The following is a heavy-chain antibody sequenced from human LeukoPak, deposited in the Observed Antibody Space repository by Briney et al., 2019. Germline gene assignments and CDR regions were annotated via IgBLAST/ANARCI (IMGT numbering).Heavy chain of an antibody. J-gene: IGHJ4*02. V-gene: IGHV3-21*01. CDR3: ARDLAVGRKGPNFDY. CDR2: ISSSSSYI. CDR1: GFTLSSYS. Sequence: GGSLRLSCAASGFTLSSYSMNWVRQAPGKGLEWVSSISSSSSYIYYADSVKGRFTISRDNAKNSLYLQMNSLRAEDTAVYYCARDLAVGRKGPNFDYWGQGTLVTVSS. D-gene: IGHD6-19*01.